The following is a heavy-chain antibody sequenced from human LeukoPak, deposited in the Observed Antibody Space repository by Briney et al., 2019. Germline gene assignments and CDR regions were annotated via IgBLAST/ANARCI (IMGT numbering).Heavy chain of an antibody. V-gene: IGHV4-31*03. CDR1: GGSISSSSYY. Sequence: PSETLSLTCTVSGGSISSSSYYWGWIRQPPGKGLEWIGYIYYSGSTDYNPSLKSRLTISVDTSKNQFSLKLSSVTAADTAVYYCARDGGSEGLRFDYWGQGTLVTVSS. J-gene: IGHJ4*02. D-gene: IGHD3-16*01. CDR2: IYYSGST. CDR3: ARDGGSEGLRFDY.